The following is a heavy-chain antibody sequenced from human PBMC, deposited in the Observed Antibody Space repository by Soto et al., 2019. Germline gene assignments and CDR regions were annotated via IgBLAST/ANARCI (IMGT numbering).Heavy chain of an antibody. J-gene: IGHJ3*01. Sequence: QVYVVESGGGVVQPGRSLRLSCAASGFTFTDYVIHWVRQPAGKGLEWVASMTYDGATEYYADSVKGRFTMSRDNSKRTVCLQMNSLTPEDTAVYYCARVRLSIAVNDALDVWGQGTTVTVSS. CDR2: MTYDGATE. CDR3: ARVRLSIAVNDALDV. D-gene: IGHD3-3*02. CDR1: GFTFTDYV. V-gene: IGHV3-30*14.